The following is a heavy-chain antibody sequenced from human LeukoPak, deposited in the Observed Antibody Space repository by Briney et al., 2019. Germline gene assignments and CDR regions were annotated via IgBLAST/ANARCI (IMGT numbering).Heavy chain of an antibody. D-gene: IGHD4-11*01. CDR2: LVPIFGTA. V-gene: IGHV1-69*13. Sequence: SVKVSCKASGGTFSSYAISWVRQAPGQGLEWMGGLVPIFGTANYAQKFQGRVTITADESTSTAYMELGSLRSEDTAGYYCARDDYSNYGWFDYWGQGTLVTVSS. CDR1: GGTFSSYA. J-gene: IGHJ4*02. CDR3: ARDDYSNYGWFDY.